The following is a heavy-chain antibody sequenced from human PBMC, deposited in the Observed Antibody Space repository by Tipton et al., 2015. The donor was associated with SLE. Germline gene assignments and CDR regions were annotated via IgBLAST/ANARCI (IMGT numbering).Heavy chain of an antibody. CDR2: IWYDGSNK. Sequence: SLRLSCAASGFTFSSYGMHWVRQAPGKGLAWVAVIWYDGSNKYYADSVKGRFTISRDNSKNTLYLQMNSLRAEDTAVYYCARIAAGENIDYWGQGTLVTVSS. J-gene: IGHJ4*02. CDR1: GFTFSSYG. D-gene: IGHD6-25*01. CDR3: ARIAAGENIDY. V-gene: IGHV3-33*01.